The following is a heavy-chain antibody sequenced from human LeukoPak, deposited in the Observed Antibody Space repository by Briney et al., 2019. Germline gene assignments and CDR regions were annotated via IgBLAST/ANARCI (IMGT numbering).Heavy chain of an antibody. J-gene: IGHJ4*02. D-gene: IGHD6-13*01. CDR2: ISSSGSTI. Sequence: GGSLRLSCAASGFTFSSYEMNWVRQAPGKGLEWVSYISSSGSTIYYADSVKGRFTISRDNAKNSLYLQMNSLRAEDTAVYYCARRGSIAAVYDYWGQGTLVTVSS. CDR3: ARRGSIAAVYDY. V-gene: IGHV3-48*03. CDR1: GFTFSSYE.